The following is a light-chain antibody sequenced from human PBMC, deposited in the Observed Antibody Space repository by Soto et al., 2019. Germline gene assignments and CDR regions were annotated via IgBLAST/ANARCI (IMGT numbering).Light chain of an antibody. Sequence: QSVLTQPASVSGSPGQSITISCTGTSSDVGAYNYASWYQQYPGEAPKVIIYDVSHRPAGVSNRFSGSKSGNTASLTISGLQTQDEADYHCSSYTSATTYVFGTGTKLTVL. J-gene: IGLJ1*01. CDR3: SSYTSATTYV. CDR2: DVS. CDR1: SSDVGAYNY. V-gene: IGLV2-14*01.